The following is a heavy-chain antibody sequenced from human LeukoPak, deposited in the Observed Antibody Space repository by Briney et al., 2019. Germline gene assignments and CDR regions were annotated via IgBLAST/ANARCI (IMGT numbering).Heavy chain of an antibody. CDR3: ARGVGYCSSTSCYHNWFDP. D-gene: IGHD2-2*01. J-gene: IGHJ5*02. Sequence: ASVKVSCKASGYTFTSYDINWVRQATGQGLEWMRWMNPNSGNTGYAQEFQGRVTMTRNTSISTAYMELSSLRSEDTAVYYCARGVGYCSSTSCYHNWFDPWGQGTLVTVSS. CDR1: GYTFTSYD. V-gene: IGHV1-8*01. CDR2: MNPNSGNT.